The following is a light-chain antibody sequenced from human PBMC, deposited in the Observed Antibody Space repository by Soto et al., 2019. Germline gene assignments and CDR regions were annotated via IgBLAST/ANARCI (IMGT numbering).Light chain of an antibody. CDR3: QQRYNWPIT. V-gene: IGKV3-11*01. J-gene: IGKJ5*01. CDR2: ADS. Sequence: MVLTQSPATLSLSPGDTATLSCRASQSVSGYIGWYQQKPGQAPRLLIYADSNRATGIPASFSGSGSGTDFTLTISSLEPEDFSVYYCQQRYNWPITFGQGTRLEIK. CDR1: QSVSGY.